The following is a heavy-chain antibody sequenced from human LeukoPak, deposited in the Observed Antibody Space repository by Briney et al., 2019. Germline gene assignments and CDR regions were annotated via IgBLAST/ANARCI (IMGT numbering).Heavy chain of an antibody. D-gene: IGHD3-22*01. J-gene: IGHJ4*02. CDR2: ISSSSSYI. CDR1: GFTFSSYS. CDR3: ARGQLYYDSSGFDY. Sequence: GGSLRLSCAASGFTFSSYSMNWVRQAPGKGLEWVSSISSSSSYIYYVDSVKGRFTISRDNAKNSLYLQMNSLRAEDTAVYYCARGQLYYDSSGFDYWGQGTLVTVSS. V-gene: IGHV3-21*01.